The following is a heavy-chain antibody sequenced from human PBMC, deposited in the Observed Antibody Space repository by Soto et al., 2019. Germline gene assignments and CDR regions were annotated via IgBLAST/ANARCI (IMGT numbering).Heavy chain of an antibody. CDR2: INPSSGGT. J-gene: IGHJ5*02. V-gene: IGHV1-2*02. Sequence: QVQLVQSGAEVKKPGASVKVSCKASGYPLTAKYLHWVRQAPGQGLERMGWINPSSGGTKEAQKFRGRVTMTRDTSISAAYMELSRLTSDDTAVYYCAKGGSSWTEWFDPWGQGTLVTVSS. CDR1: GYPLTAKY. D-gene: IGHD6-13*01. CDR3: AKGGSSWTEWFDP.